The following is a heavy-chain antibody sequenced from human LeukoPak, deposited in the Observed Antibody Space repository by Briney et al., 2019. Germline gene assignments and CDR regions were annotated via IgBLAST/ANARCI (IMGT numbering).Heavy chain of an antibody. CDR2: INHSGNT. CDR1: GGSISSGGYY. D-gene: IGHD5-12*01. CDR3: ARVDPHSGYGALY. V-gene: IGHV4-30-2*01. J-gene: IGHJ4*02. Sequence: SETLSLTCTVSGGSISSGGYYWSWIRQPPGKALEWIGYINHSGNTYYNPSLKSRVTISLDRSKNQFSLKVTSVTAADTAVYYCARVDPHSGYGALYWGQGTLVTVSS.